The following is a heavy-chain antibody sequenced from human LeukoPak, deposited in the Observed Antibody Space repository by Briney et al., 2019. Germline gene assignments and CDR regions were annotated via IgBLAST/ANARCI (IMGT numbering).Heavy chain of an antibody. Sequence: GESLKISCKDSGSHFAGQWIGWVRQMPGKGLEYMGLIYPGDSDTIYSPSFQGQVTMSVDKSISTAYLQWSSLQASDTAIYYCARRILRGTEYNWFDPWGQGTLVTVSS. CDR2: IYPGDSDT. V-gene: IGHV5-51*01. J-gene: IGHJ5*02. D-gene: IGHD3-10*01. CDR3: ARRILRGTEYNWFDP. CDR1: GSHFAGQW.